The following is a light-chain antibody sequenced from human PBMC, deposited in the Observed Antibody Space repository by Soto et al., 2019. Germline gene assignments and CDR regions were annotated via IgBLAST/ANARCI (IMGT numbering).Light chain of an antibody. Sequence: AIRMTQSPSSFSASTGDRVTITCRASQGISSYLAWYQQKPGKAPKLLVYAASTLQYGVPSRFSGSASGTDFTLTISCLQSEDFATYFCQQYYTYPQTFGQGTKLEIK. CDR2: AAS. V-gene: IGKV1-8*01. J-gene: IGKJ2*01. CDR3: QQYYTYPQT. CDR1: QGISSY.